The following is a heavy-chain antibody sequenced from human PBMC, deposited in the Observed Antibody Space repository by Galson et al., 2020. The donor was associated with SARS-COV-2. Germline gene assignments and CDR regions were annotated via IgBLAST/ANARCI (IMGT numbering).Heavy chain of an antibody. V-gene: IGHV3-21*01. CDR2: ISAGSSYT. CDR3: ARVGGMATTPANYYYYGLDV. Sequence: GGSLSLSCAASAFPFSRYSMNWVRQAPAQGLAWVPSISAGSSYTYYPDSVKGRFTISGDNAKNPLYLQMNSLRAEDTAVYYCARVGGMATTPANYYYYGLDVWGQGTTVRVSS. CDR1: AFPFSRYS. J-gene: IGHJ6*02. D-gene: IGHD2-15*01.